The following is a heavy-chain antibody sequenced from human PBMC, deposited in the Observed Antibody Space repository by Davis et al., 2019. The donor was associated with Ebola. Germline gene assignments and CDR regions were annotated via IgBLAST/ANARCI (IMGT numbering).Heavy chain of an antibody. Sequence: GESLKISCAASGFTFSDYYMSWIRQAPGKGLEWVSYISSSGSTIYYADSVKGRFTISRDNSKNTLYLQMNSLRAEDTAVYYCARAGGSCSGGSCYQSYYYYYGMDVWGQGTTVTVSS. CDR1: GFTFSDYY. J-gene: IGHJ6*02. V-gene: IGHV3-11*01. CDR2: ISSSGSTI. CDR3: ARAGGSCSGGSCYQSYYYYYGMDV. D-gene: IGHD2-15*01.